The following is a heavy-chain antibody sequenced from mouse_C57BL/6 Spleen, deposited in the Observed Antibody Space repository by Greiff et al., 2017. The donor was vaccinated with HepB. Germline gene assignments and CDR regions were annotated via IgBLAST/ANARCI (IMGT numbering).Heavy chain of an antibody. Sequence: EVKLVESGGGLVQPGGSLKLSCAASGFTFSDYYMYWVRQTPEKRLEWVAYISNGGGSTYYPDTVKGRFTISRDNAKNTLYLQMSRLKSEDTAMYYCARHENWVKYFDVWGTGTTVTVSS. D-gene: IGHD4-1*01. CDR2: ISNGGGST. J-gene: IGHJ1*03. CDR1: GFTFSDYY. V-gene: IGHV5-12*01. CDR3: ARHENWVKYFDV.